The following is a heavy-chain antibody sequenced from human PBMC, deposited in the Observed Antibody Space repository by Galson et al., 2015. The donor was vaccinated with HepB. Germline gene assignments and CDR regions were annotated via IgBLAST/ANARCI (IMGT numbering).Heavy chain of an antibody. V-gene: IGHV3-30*04. CDR2: ISYDGSNK. CDR3: AKDHYWSGYYSPGDY. D-gene: IGHD3-3*02. Sequence: SLRLSCAASGFTFSSYAMHWVRQAPGKGLEWVAVISYDGSNKYYADSVKGRFTISRDNSKNTLYLQMNSLRAEDTAVYYCAKDHYWSGYYSPGDYWGQGTLVTVSS. J-gene: IGHJ4*02. CDR1: GFTFSSYA.